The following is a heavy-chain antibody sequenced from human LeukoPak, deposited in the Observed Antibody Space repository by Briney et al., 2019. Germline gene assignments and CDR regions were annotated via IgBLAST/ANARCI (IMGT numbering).Heavy chain of an antibody. CDR1: GFTFSTYW. CDR2: INSDGSST. D-gene: IGHD6-19*01. Sequence: PAGSLRLSCAASGFTFSTYWMHWVRQAPGEGLVWVSRINSDGSSTNYADSVKGRFTISRDNAKNTLYLQMNSLRVEDTALYYCATLEGSGWPDYWGQGTLVTVSS. V-gene: IGHV3-74*01. CDR3: ATLEGSGWPDY. J-gene: IGHJ4*02.